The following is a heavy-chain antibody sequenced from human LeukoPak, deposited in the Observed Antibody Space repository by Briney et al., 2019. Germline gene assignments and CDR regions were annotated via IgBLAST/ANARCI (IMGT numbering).Heavy chain of an antibody. CDR2: IYHSGST. CDR3: ARVPETHFDY. Sequence: SETLSLTCAVSGYSISRGYYWGRIRQPPGKGLEWIVRIYHSGSTYYSPSLKSRVTISVDTSKNQFSLKLSSVTAADTAVYYCARVPETHFDYWGQGILVTVSS. CDR1: GYSISRGYY. D-gene: IGHD2-2*01. V-gene: IGHV4-38-2*01. J-gene: IGHJ4*02.